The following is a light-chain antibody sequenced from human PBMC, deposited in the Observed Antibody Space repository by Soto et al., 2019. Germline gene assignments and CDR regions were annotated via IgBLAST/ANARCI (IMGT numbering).Light chain of an antibody. V-gene: IGKV1-5*01. CDR1: QSISSW. CDR2: DAS. Sequence: DIQMTQSASTLSASVEDRVTITCRASQSISSWLAWYQQKPGKAPKVLIYDASRLQSGVPSRFSGSGSETEFILTISSLQPDDFATYYCQDYSDNPWTFGQGTKVAIK. CDR3: QDYSDNPWT. J-gene: IGKJ1*01.